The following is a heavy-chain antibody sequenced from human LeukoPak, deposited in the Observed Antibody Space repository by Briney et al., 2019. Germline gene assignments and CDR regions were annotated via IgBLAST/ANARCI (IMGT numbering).Heavy chain of an antibody. J-gene: IGHJ5*02. CDR1: GDSISSYY. Sequence: SETLSLTCTVSGDSISSYYWSWIRQPPGKGLEWIGYIYYSGSTNHNPSLKSRVTISVDTSKNQFSLKLSSVTAADTAVYYCATQYCSSTSCSYPFDPWGQGTLVTVSS. CDR3: ATQYCSSTSCSYPFDP. D-gene: IGHD2-2*01. V-gene: IGHV4-59*01. CDR2: IYYSGST.